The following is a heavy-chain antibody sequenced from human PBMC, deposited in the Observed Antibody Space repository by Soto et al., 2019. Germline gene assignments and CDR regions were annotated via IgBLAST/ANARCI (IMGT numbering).Heavy chain of an antibody. CDR1: GFTLNRHP. CDR2: ISHDGNNK. D-gene: IGHD2-8*01. J-gene: IGHJ4*02. CDR3: ARASGHIYATLHGPFDH. V-gene: IGHV3-30-3*01. Sequence: QVQLVESGGGVVQTGRSLRLSCAASGFTLNRHPLHWVRQAPGKGLEWVVVISHDGNNKYYADSVKGRFTISRDNSMNMLYLQMHGLRTEDTAIFYCARASGHIYATLHGPFDHWGQGALVTVSS.